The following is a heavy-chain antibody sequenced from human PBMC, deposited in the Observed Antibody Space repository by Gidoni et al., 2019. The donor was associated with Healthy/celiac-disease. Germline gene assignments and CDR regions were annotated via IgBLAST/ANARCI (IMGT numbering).Heavy chain of an antibody. D-gene: IGHD6-19*01. CDR2: ISYDGSNK. V-gene: IGHV3-30*18. J-gene: IGHJ4*02. Sequence: QVQPVEAGGGAVQPGRSLRLSCAASGFTLSSYGMHWVRQAPGKGLEWVAVISYDGSNKYYADSVKGRFTISRDNSKNTLYLQMNSLRAEDTAVYYCAKDLPHSSGWWQLVGDYWGQGTLVTVSS. CDR1: GFTLSSYG. CDR3: AKDLPHSSGWWQLVGDY.